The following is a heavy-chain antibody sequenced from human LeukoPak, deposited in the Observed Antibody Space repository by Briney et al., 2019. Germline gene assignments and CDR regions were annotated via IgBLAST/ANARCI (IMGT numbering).Heavy chain of an antibody. CDR1: GFTFSTYN. J-gene: IGHJ3*02. CDR3: ARDPEGAFDI. CDR2: ISSTSSYT. V-gene: IGHV3-21*01. Sequence: SGGSLRLSCAASGFTFSTYNMNWVRQAPGKGLEWVSCISSTSSYTYYADSVKGRFTISRDNAKNSLYLQMNSLRAEDTAMYYCARDPEGAFDIWGQGTMVTVSS.